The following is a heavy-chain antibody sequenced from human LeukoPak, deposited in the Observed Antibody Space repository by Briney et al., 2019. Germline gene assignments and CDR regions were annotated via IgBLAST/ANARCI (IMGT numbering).Heavy chain of an antibody. CDR1: GGSISSYY. Sequence: SETLSLTCTVSGGSISSYYWSWIRQPPGKGLEWIGYIYYSGSTYYNPSLKSRVTISVDTSKNQFSLKLSSVTAADTAVYYCARAMVYATYFDYWGQGTLVTVSS. CDR2: IYYSGST. CDR3: ARAMVYATYFDY. D-gene: IGHD2-8*01. V-gene: IGHV4-59*12. J-gene: IGHJ4*02.